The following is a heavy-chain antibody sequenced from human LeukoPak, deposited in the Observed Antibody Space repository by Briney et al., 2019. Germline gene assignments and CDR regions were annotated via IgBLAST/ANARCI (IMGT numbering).Heavy chain of an antibody. CDR1: GYSFTSYW. V-gene: IGHV5-51*01. CDR3: ARRLNCYGSGSYYRYFDY. Sequence: GESLKISCKGSGYSFTSYWIGWVRQMPGKGLEWMGIIYPGDSDTRYSPSFQGQVTISADKSISTAYLQWSSLKASDTAMYYCARRLNCYGSGSYYRYFDYWGQGTLVTVSS. J-gene: IGHJ4*02. D-gene: IGHD3-10*01. CDR2: IYPGDSDT.